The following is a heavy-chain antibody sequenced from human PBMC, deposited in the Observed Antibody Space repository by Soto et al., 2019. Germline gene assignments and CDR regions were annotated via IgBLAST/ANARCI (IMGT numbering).Heavy chain of an antibody. Sequence: LRLSCGAAEFTFSSSAMHWIRQAPGKGLEWVSIISDSGGRTYYADSVRGRFTISRDNSKNTLYLQMNSLRAEDTAVYYCAKSLNINWKNWFDPWGQGTLVTVSS. J-gene: IGHJ5*02. CDR2: ISDSGGRT. D-gene: IGHD1-1*01. CDR3: AKSLNINWKNWFDP. V-gene: IGHV3-23*01. CDR1: EFTFSSSA.